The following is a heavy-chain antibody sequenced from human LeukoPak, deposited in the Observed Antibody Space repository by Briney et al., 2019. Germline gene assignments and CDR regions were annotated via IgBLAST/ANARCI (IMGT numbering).Heavy chain of an antibody. D-gene: IGHD3-22*01. V-gene: IGHV7-4-1*02. Sequence: GESLKISCKGSGYSFTSYWIGWVRQAPGQGLEWMGWINTNTGNPTYAQGFTGRFVFSLDTSVSTAYLQISSLKAEDTAVYYCARDYYYDDSGYVLDTFDIWGQGTMVTVSS. J-gene: IGHJ3*02. CDR3: ARDYYYDDSGYVLDTFDI. CDR1: GYSFTSYW. CDR2: INTNTGNP.